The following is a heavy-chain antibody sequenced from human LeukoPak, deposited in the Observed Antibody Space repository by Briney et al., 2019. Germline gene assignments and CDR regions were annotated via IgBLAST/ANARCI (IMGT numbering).Heavy chain of an antibody. V-gene: IGHV3-7*03. CDR1: GFTFSSCG. CDR3: TRDLAAVPGPRMDV. J-gene: IGHJ6*02. Sequence: GGSLRLSCASSGFTFSSCGMHWVRQAPGKGLEWVALINPDGSERYYVDSVKGRFTISRDNARNSLYLQMDSLRDDDTAMYFCTRDLAAVPGPRMDVWGQGTTVTVSS. CDR2: INPDGSER. D-gene: IGHD6-19*01.